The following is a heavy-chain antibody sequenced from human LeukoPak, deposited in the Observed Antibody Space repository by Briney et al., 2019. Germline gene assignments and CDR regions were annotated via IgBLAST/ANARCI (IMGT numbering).Heavy chain of an antibody. Sequence: GGSLRLSCAASGFTFSSYAMSWVRQAPGKGLVWVSRINPDGSVTSYADSVKGRFTISRDNAKNSLYLQMNSLRAEDTAVYYCARVLPRIAAAPLDYWGQGTLVTVSS. CDR2: INPDGSVT. CDR3: ARVLPRIAAAPLDY. D-gene: IGHD6-13*01. V-gene: IGHV3-74*01. CDR1: GFTFSSYA. J-gene: IGHJ4*02.